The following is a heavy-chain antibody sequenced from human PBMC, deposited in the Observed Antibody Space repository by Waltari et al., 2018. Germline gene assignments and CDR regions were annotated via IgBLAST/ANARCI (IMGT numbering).Heavy chain of an antibody. J-gene: IGHJ4*02. D-gene: IGHD1-26*01. CDR2: ISRSSSYI. V-gene: IGHV3-21*01. CDR1: VLTFSRYS. CDR3: ARGSGSYGY. Sequence: EVTLVESGGGRVKPGGTMRRSSAASVLTFSRYSMNWVRQAPGKGREWVSSISRSSSYIYYADSVKGRFTISRDNAKNSLYLQMNSLRAEDTAVYYCARGSGSYGYWGQGTLVTVSS.